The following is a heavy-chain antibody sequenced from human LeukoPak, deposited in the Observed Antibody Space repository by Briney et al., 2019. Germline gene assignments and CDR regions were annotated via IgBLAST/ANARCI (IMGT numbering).Heavy chain of an antibody. J-gene: IGHJ4*02. CDR2: INPNSGGT. CDR3: ARDLRYYDYVWGSYRLNY. Sequence: ASVKVSCKASGYTFTGCYMHWVRHAPGQGLEWMGRINPNSGGTNYAQKFQGRVTMTRDTSISTAYMELSRLRSDDTAVYYCARDLRYYDYVWGSYRLNYWGQGTLVTVSS. D-gene: IGHD3-16*02. CDR1: GYTFTGCY. V-gene: IGHV1-2*06.